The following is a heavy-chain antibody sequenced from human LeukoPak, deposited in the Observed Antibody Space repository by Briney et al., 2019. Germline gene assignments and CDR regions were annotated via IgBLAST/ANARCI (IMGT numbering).Heavy chain of an antibody. CDR2: MYYSGST. CDR1: GGSISSGDYY. D-gene: IGHD3-22*01. J-gene: IGHJ5*02. V-gene: IGHV4-30-4*01. Sequence: SQTLSLTCTVSGGSISSGDYYWSWIRQPPRKGLEWIAYMYYSGSTYYNPSLKSRVTMSADTSKNQLSLKLSSVTAADTAVYYCARPYYYDSRIDPWGQGILVTVSS. CDR3: ARPYYYDSRIDP.